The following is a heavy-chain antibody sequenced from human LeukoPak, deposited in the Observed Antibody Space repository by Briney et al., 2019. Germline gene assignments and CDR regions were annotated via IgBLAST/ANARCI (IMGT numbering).Heavy chain of an antibody. Sequence: ASVKVSCKASGYTFTSYYMHWVRQAPGQGLEWMGIINPSGGSTSYAQKFQGRVTMTRDMSTSTVYMELSSLRSEDTAVYYCAREYYYDSSGYSAFDTWGQGTMVTVSS. CDR2: INPSGGST. J-gene: IGHJ3*02. D-gene: IGHD3-22*01. V-gene: IGHV1-46*01. CDR3: AREYYYDSSGYSAFDT. CDR1: GYTFTSYY.